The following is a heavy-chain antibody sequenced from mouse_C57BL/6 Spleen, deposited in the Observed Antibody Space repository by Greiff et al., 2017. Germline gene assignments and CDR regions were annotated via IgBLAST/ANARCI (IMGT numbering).Heavy chain of an antibody. CDR3: AREGYYGSSYRSFDY. CDR2: ISYDGSN. V-gene: IGHV3-6*01. D-gene: IGHD1-1*01. Sequence: EVKVEESGPGLVKPSQSLSLTCSVTGYSITSGYYWNWIRQFPGNKLEWMGYISYDGSNNYNPSLKNRISITRDTSKNQFFLKLNSVTTEDTATYYCAREGYYGSSYRSFDYWGQGTTLTVSS. J-gene: IGHJ2*01. CDR1: GYSITSGYY.